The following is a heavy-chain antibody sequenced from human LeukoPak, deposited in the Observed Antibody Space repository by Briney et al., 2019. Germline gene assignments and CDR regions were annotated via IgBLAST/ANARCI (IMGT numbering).Heavy chain of an antibody. CDR2: IYYSGST. CDR3: ARLSVAGSPRFDY. D-gene: IGHD6-19*01. Sequence: SETLSLTCTVSGGSISGSSYYWGWIRQPPGKGLEWIGSIYYSGSTYYNPSLKSRVTISVDTSKNQFSLKLNSVTATDTAVYYWARLSVAGSPRFDYWGQGTLVTVSS. J-gene: IGHJ4*02. CDR1: GGSISGSSYY. V-gene: IGHV4-39*01.